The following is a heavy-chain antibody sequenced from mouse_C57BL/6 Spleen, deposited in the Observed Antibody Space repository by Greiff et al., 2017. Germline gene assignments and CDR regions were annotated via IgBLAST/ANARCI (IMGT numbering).Heavy chain of an antibody. CDR2: IDPNSGGT. J-gene: IGHJ1*03. CDR1: GYTFTSYW. D-gene: IGHD1-1*01. Sequence: QVQLQQPGAELVKPGASVKLSCKASGYTFTSYWMHRVKQRPGRGLEWIGRIDPNSGGTKYNEKFKSKATLTVDKPSSTAYMQLSSLTSEDSAVYYCASPNYGSSYGWYFDVRGTGTTVTVSS. CDR3: ASPNYGSSYGWYFDV. V-gene: IGHV1-72*01.